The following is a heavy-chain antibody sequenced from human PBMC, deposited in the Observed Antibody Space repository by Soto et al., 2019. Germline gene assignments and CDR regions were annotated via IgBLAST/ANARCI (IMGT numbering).Heavy chain of an antibody. CDR1: GFTFSSYG. V-gene: IGHV3-30*18. J-gene: IGHJ6*03. Sequence: GGSLRLSCAASGFTFSSYGMHWVRQAPGKGLEWVAVISYDGSNKYYADSVKGRFTISRDNSKNTLYLQMNSLRAEDTAVYYCAKGATVDNYYYSRDVWGKGTTVTVSS. D-gene: IGHD4-4*01. CDR2: ISYDGSNK. CDR3: AKGATVDNYYYSRDV.